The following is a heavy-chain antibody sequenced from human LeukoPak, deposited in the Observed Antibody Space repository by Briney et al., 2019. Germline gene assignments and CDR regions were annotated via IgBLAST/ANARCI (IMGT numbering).Heavy chain of an antibody. CDR3: AKDRPNFHENSGHYYRRDGDS. CDR1: GFTFYMYA. Sequence: GGSLRLSCQASGFTFYMYAMSWVRQAPGKGLEWVASMCGTAGCTFHPDSVKGRFTISRDNSKNVLYLRMNSLTAEDTAIYYCAKDRPNFHENSGHYYRRDGDSWGQGTLVTVSS. V-gene: IGHV3-23*01. J-gene: IGHJ5*01. D-gene: IGHD3-22*01. CDR2: MCGTAGCT.